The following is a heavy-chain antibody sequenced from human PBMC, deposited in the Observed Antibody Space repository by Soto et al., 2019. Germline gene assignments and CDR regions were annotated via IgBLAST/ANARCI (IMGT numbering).Heavy chain of an antibody. V-gene: IGHV4-4*08. CDR3: ARGGRGYSYGERWFDP. D-gene: IGHD5-18*01. CDR1: GGSISSNY. CDR2: VYTSGST. Sequence: PSETLSLTCTVSGGSISSNYWTWIRQPPGKGLEWIGYVYTSGSTNYNPSLKSRVTMSVDTSKNQFSLKLSSVTAADTAVYYCARGGRGYSYGERWFDPWGQGTLVTVSS. J-gene: IGHJ5*02.